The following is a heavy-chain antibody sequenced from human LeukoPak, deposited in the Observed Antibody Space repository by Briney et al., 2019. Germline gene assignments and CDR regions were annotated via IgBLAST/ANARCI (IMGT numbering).Heavy chain of an antibody. V-gene: IGHV4-30-4*01. CDR1: GGSISSGGYY. CDR3: ARAKWSNFDY. J-gene: IGHJ4*02. CDR2: IYYSGST. D-gene: IGHD2-15*01. Sequence: SETLSLTCAVSGGSISSGGYYWSWIRQPPGKGLEWIGYIYYSGSTYYNPSLKGRVTISLDTSKNQFSLKLSSVTAADTAVYYCARAKWSNFDYWGQGTLVTVSS.